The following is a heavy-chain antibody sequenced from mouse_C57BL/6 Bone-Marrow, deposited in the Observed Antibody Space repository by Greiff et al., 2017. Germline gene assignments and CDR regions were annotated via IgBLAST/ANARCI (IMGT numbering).Heavy chain of an antibody. CDR3: ARSPDWGEFAY. CDR1: GYSFTSYY. Sequence: QVQLQQSGPELVKPGASVKISCKASGYSFTSYYIHWVKQRPGQGLEWIGWIYPGSGNTKYNEKFKGKATLTADTSSSTAYLQLSSLTSEDSAVDYCARSPDWGEFAYGGQGTLVTVSA. J-gene: IGHJ3*01. V-gene: IGHV1-66*01. D-gene: IGHD4-1*01. CDR2: IYPGSGNT.